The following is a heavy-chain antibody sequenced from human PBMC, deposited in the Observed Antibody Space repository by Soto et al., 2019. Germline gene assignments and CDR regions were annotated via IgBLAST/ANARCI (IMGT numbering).Heavy chain of an antibody. CDR3: AKGPEYDILTGCDY. Sequence: EVQLLESGGGFVQPGESLRLSCAASGFTFSLSAMSWVRQAPGRGLDWVSSLSGGGSTTDYADAVKGRFSIPRDNSKNTVQLQMNSLRDEDTAVYYCAKGPEYDILTGCDYWGQGALVTVSS. CDR1: GFTFSLSA. D-gene: IGHD3-9*01. V-gene: IGHV3-23*01. CDR2: LSGGGSTT. J-gene: IGHJ4*02.